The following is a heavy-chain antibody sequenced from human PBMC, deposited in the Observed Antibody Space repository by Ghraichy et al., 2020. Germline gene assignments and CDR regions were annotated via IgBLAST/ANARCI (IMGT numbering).Heavy chain of an antibody. J-gene: IGHJ5*01. CDR2: ISWNSAII. CDR3: VKDKGWRGQQFVPDS. D-gene: IGHD6-13*01. Sequence: VSGISWNSAIIGYVDSVKGRFTISRDNAKKSLYLQMNSLRAEDTALYYCVKDKGWRGQQFVPDSWGHFFLVIVSS. V-gene: IGHV3-9*01.